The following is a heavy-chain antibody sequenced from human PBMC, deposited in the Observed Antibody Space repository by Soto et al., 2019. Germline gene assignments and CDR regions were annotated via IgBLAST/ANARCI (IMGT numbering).Heavy chain of an antibody. CDR1: GFTFSSYG. Sequence: ESGGGVVQPGRSLRLSCAASGFTFSSYGMHWVRQAPGKGLEWVAVIWYDGSNKYYADSVKGRFTISRDNSKNTLYLQMNSLRAEDTAVYYCARVPHPHSNYGGFDYWGQGTLVTVSS. D-gene: IGHD4-4*01. J-gene: IGHJ4*02. CDR2: IWYDGSNK. V-gene: IGHV3-33*01. CDR3: ARVPHPHSNYGGFDY.